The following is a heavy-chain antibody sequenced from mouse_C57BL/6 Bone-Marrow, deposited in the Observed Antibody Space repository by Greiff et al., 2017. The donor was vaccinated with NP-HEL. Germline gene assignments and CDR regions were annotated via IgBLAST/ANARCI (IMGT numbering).Heavy chain of an antibody. CDR1: GYTFTSYW. Sequence: VQLQQPGADLVKPGASVKVSCKASGYTFTSYWMHWVKQRPGQGLEWIGRIHPSDSDTNYNQKFKGKATLTVDKSSSTAYMQLSSLNSEDSAVYDCAMEGGLYGRGYFDYWGQGTTLTVSS. V-gene: IGHV1-74*01. D-gene: IGHD2-1*01. CDR2: IHPSDSDT. J-gene: IGHJ2*01. CDR3: AMEGGLYGRGYFDY.